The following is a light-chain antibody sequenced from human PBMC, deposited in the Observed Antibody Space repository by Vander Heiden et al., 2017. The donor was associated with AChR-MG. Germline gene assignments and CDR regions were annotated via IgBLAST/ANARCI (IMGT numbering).Light chain of an antibody. Sequence: AIRMTQSPSSLSASTGDRVTITCRASHDISNYLAWYQQKPGRAPRLLIYSATTLQSGVPSRFSGSGSGTDFTLTISFLQSEDLATYYCQHYYEYPYIFGQGTKLEI. CDR1: HDISNY. CDR2: SAT. V-gene: IGKV1-8*01. CDR3: QHYYEYPYI. J-gene: IGKJ2*01.